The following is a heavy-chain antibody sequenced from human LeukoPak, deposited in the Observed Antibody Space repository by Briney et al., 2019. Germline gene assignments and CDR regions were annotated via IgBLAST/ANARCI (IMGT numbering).Heavy chain of an antibody. CDR3: ARGSRTITMVRGVITNYYYGMDV. Sequence: SETLSLTCIVSGGSISSGDYYWSWIRQPPGKGLEWIGYIYYSGSTYYNPSLKSRVTISVDTSKNQFSLKLSSVTAADTAVYYCARGSRTITMVRGVITNYYYGMDVWGQGTTVTVSS. D-gene: IGHD3-10*01. CDR1: GGSISSGDYY. J-gene: IGHJ6*02. CDR2: IYYSGST. V-gene: IGHV4-30-4*01.